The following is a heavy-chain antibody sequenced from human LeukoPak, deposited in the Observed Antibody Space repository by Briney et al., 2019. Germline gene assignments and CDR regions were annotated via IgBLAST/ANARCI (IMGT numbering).Heavy chain of an antibody. Sequence: PGGSLRLSCAASGFTFRDYAMSWVRQAPGKGLEWVSGISASGGTTYYADSVKGRFIISRDKSTNMMYLQMNNLRAEDTAVYYCAKAGQSGYSYGRTFYFDYWGQGTLVTVSS. J-gene: IGHJ4*02. CDR1: GFTFRDYA. CDR3: AKAGQSGYSYGRTFYFDY. V-gene: IGHV3-23*01. D-gene: IGHD3-10*01. CDR2: ISASGGTT.